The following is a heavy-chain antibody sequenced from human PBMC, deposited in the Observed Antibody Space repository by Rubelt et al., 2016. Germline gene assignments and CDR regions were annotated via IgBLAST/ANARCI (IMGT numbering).Heavy chain of an antibody. Sequence: LEEPSETLSLTRAVYGGSFSGYYWSWIRQPPGKGLEWIGYIYYSRSTNYNPSLKSRVTLSVHTSKNQFSLKLSSVTAADTAVYYCARKNNRVRFGGTNNWFDPWGQGALVTVSS. CDR1: GGSFSGYY. V-gene: IGHV4-59*08. D-gene: IGHD3-10*01. J-gene: IGHJ5*02. CDR2: IYYSRST. CDR3: ARKNNRVRFGGTNNWFDP.